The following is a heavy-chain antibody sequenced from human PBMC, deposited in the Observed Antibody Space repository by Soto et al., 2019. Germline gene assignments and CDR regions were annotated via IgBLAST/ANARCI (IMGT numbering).Heavy chain of an antibody. J-gene: IGHJ6*02. V-gene: IGHV3-11*01. Sequence: PVGSLRLSCAASGFTFSDYYMSWIRQAPGKGLEWVSYISSSGSTIYYADSVKGRFTISRDNAKNSLYLQMNSLRAEDTAVYYCARDRYTRTYYYYGMDVWGQGTTVTVSS. CDR3: ARDRYTRTYYYYGMDV. D-gene: IGHD3-16*02. CDR1: GFTFSDYY. CDR2: ISSSGSTI.